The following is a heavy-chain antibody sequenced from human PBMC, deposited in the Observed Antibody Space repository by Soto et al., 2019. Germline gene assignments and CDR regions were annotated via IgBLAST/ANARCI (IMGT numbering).Heavy chain of an antibody. Sequence: GGSLRLSCAASGFTFSNYAMNWVRQAPGKGLEWISVISGSGGNTYYADSVKGRFTISRDNSKNTLYLQMNSLRAEDTAVYYCAKRASGSYFDYWSQGTLVTVSS. D-gene: IGHD3-10*01. V-gene: IGHV3-23*01. CDR3: AKRASGSYFDY. J-gene: IGHJ4*02. CDR2: ISGSGGNT. CDR1: GFTFSNYA.